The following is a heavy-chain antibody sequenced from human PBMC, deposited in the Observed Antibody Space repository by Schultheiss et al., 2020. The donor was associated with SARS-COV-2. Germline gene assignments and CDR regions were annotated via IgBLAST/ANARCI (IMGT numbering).Heavy chain of an antibody. Sequence: SGPTLVKPTQTLTLTCTFSGFSLTTTGEGVGWVRQPPGKALEWLAVIYWDDDKRYRPSLKSRFIITKDTSTNQVVLKMTNMDPVDTATYYCVHRSGYSYGTHFDYWGQGTGVTVAS. CDR3: VHRSGYSYGTHFDY. V-gene: IGHV2-5*02. CDR1: GFSLTTTGEG. CDR2: IYWDDDK. D-gene: IGHD5-18*01. J-gene: IGHJ4*02.